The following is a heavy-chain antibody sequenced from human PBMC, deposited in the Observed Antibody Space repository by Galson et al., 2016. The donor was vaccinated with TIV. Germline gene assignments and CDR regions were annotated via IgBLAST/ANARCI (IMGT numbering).Heavy chain of an antibody. Sequence: SVKVSCKASEGKFSSYAITWVRQAPGQGLEWMGGITGMFGTPRYAQKFQGRVTITTDEITSASYMELSSLRSEDTAVYYCARGNPYYESTYDYWGQGTLVTVSS. CDR1: EGKFSSYA. D-gene: IGHD3-22*01. CDR3: ARGNPYYESTYDY. V-gene: IGHV1-69*05. CDR2: ITGMFGTP. J-gene: IGHJ4*02.